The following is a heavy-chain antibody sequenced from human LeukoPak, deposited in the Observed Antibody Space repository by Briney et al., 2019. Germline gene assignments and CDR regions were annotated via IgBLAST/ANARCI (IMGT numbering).Heavy chain of an antibody. V-gene: IGHV4-38-2*02. J-gene: IGHJ4*02. CDR2: IYHSGNT. D-gene: IGHD3-3*01. Sequence: PSETLSLTCTVSGYSIRSDYSWGWVRQPPGKGLEWIGIIYHSGNTYYNPSLKSRVTMSVDTSKNQFSLKLSSVTAADTAVYYCARDSSRYYDFWSGYAKLDYWGQGTLVTVSS. CDR3: ARDSSRYYDFWSGYAKLDY. CDR1: GYSIRSDYS.